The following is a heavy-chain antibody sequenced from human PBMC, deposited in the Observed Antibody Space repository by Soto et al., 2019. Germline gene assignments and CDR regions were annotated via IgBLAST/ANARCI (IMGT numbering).Heavy chain of an antibody. CDR1: GGSFSGYY. CDR2: INHRGST. Sequence: QVQLQQWGAGLLKPSETLSLTCAVYGGSFSGYYWTWIRQPPGKGLEWIGEINHRGSTNYKPSLTSRVTISVDTSKNQLSLKMSSVTAADTAVYYCARGRTLITGTSFDYWGQVTLVTVSS. J-gene: IGHJ4*02. D-gene: IGHD1-20*01. CDR3: ARGRTLITGTSFDY. V-gene: IGHV4-34*01.